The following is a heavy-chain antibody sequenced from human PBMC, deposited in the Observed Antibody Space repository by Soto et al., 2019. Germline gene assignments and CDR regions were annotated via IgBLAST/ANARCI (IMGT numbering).Heavy chain of an antibody. J-gene: IGHJ4*02. CDR2: IDPSDSQT. Sequence: PGESLKISCKGSGYSFAGYWITWVRQKPGKGLEWMGRIDPSDSQTYYSPSFRGHVTISATKSITTAFLQWSSLRAPDTAMYYCARQIYDSDTGPNFQYYFDSWGQGTPVTVSS. CDR3: ARQIYDSDTGPNFQYYFDS. D-gene: IGHD3-22*01. CDR1: GYSFAGYW. V-gene: IGHV5-10-1*01.